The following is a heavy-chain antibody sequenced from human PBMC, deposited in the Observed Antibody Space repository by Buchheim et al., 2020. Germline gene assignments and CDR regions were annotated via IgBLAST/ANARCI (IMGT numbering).Heavy chain of an antibody. V-gene: IGHV3-7*01. D-gene: IGHD3-22*01. CDR2: IKQDGSEK. CDR1: GFTFSSYW. J-gene: IGHJ4*02. Sequence: EVQLVESGGGLVQPGGSLRLSCAASGFTFSSYWMSWVRQAPGKGLEWVANIKQDGSEKYYVDSVKGRFTISRDNAKNSLYLQMNRLRAEDTAVYYCAREGQDYYDSSGSNYYFDYWGQGTL. CDR3: AREGQDYYDSSGSNYYFDY.